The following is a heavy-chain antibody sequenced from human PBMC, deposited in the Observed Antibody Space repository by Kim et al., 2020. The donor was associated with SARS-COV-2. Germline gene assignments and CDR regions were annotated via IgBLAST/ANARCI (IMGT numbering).Heavy chain of an antibody. D-gene: IGHD6-19*01. J-gene: IGHJ6*02. CDR2: ISYDGSNK. Sequence: GGSLRLSCAASGFTFSRYGMHGVRQALGKGLEWVAVISYDGSNKDYADFVKGRFTITRDNSKNTLDLQMNSLRAEDTAVYYCAKERNTGTSSGWTYYYYGMDVWGQGTTVTVSS. V-gene: IGHV3-30*18. CDR3: AKERNTGTSSGWTYYYYGMDV. CDR1: GFTFSRYG.